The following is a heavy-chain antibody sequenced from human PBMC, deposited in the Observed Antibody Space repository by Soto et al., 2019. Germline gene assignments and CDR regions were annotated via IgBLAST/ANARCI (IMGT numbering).Heavy chain of an antibody. CDR1: GGSISSYY. V-gene: IGHV4-59*01. CDR3: ATSNWFDP. J-gene: IGHJ5*02. CDR2: IYYSGST. Sequence: PSENLSLTCTVSGGSISSYYWSWIRQPPGKGLEWIGYIYYSGSTNYNPSLKSRVTISVDTSKNQFSLKLTSVTAADTAVYYCATSNWFDPWGQGTLVTVSS.